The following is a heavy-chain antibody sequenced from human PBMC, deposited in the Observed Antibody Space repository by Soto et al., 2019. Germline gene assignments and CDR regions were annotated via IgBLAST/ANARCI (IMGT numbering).Heavy chain of an antibody. D-gene: IGHD6-13*01. CDR3: ARGIAAAHFDY. Sequence: QVQLQESGPGLVKPSQTLSLTCTVSGGSISSGGYYWSWIRQHPGKGLEWIGYIYYSGSTCYNPSLKSXXTXSXXTSKNQCSRKLSSVTAAGTAVYYCARGIAAAHFDYWGQGTLVTVSS. J-gene: IGHJ4*02. CDR1: GGSISSGGYY. CDR2: IYYSGST. V-gene: IGHV4-31*03.